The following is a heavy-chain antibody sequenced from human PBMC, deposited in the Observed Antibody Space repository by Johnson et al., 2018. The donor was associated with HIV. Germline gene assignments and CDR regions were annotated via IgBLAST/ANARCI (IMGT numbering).Heavy chain of an antibody. D-gene: IGHD2-2*01. CDR1: GFTVSSNY. CDR2: SGSGGST. J-gene: IGHJ3*02. CDR3: ARAGIVLLPAGAFDI. V-gene: IGHV3-66*02. Sequence: VQLVESGGGLVQPGGSLRLSCAASGFTVSSNYMSWVRQAPGKGLEWVSAISGSGGSTYYADSVKGRFTISRDNSKNTLYLQMNSLRAEDAAIYYCARAGIVLLPAGAFDIWGPGTMVTVSS.